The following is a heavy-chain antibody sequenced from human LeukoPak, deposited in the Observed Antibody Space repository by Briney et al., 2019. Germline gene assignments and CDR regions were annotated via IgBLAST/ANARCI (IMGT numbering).Heavy chain of an antibody. CDR1: GGSISSGSYY. CDR3: ARGRSWSFDY. D-gene: IGHD6-13*01. Sequence: PSETLSLTCTVSGGSISSGSYYWSWIRQPAGKGLEWIGRIYTSGSTNYNPSLKSRVTISVDTSKNQFSLKLSSVTAADTAVYYCARGRSWSFDYWGQGTLVTVSS. CDR2: IYTSGST. J-gene: IGHJ4*02. V-gene: IGHV4-61*02.